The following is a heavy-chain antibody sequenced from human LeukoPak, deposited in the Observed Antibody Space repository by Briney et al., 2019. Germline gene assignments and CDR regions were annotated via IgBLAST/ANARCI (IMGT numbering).Heavy chain of an antibody. Sequence: GGSLRLSCEASGLTFSIFEMNWVRLAPGKGLEWVSFISSSGDIKLYADSVKGRFTISRDNAKNSPYLHMNSLRAEDTAVYYCARGGSTGYNYNAFDMWGQGTMVAVSS. V-gene: IGHV3-48*03. CDR1: GLTFSIFE. CDR2: ISSSGDIK. D-gene: IGHD3-22*01. J-gene: IGHJ3*02. CDR3: ARGGSTGYNYNAFDM.